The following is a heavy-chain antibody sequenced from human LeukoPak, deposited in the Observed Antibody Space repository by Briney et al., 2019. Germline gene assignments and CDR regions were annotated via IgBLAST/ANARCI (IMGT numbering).Heavy chain of an antibody. D-gene: IGHD6-13*01. Sequence: PGGSLRLSCAASGFTFSSYGMSWVRQAPGKGLEWVSAISGGGGSTYYADSVKGRFTISRDNSKNTLYLQMNSLRAEDTAVYYCAKVSYSSSWYYYYYMDVWGKGTTVTISS. CDR3: AKVSYSSSWYYYYYMDV. V-gene: IGHV3-23*01. CDR1: GFTFSSYG. J-gene: IGHJ6*03. CDR2: ISGGGGST.